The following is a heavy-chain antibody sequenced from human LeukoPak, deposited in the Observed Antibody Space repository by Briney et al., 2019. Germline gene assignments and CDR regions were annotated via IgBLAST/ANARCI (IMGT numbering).Heavy chain of an antibody. D-gene: IGHD6-13*01. Sequence: GGSLRLSCAASGFTFSNYWMHWVRQAPGKGLVWVSHINSDGSRTNYADSVKGRFTISRDNAKNTLYLQMNSLRAEDTAVYYCARELASGDWGQGTLVTVSS. V-gene: IGHV3-74*01. CDR1: GFTFSNYW. CDR2: INSDGSRT. J-gene: IGHJ4*02. CDR3: ARELASGD.